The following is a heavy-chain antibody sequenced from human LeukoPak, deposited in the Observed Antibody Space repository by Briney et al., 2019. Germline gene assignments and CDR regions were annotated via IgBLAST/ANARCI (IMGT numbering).Heavy chain of an antibody. CDR2: IIPIFGTA. CDR3: ARAPLGATQGAFDI. Sequence: SVKVSCKASGGTFSSYAISWVRQAPGQGLEWMGRIIPIFGTANYAQKFQGRVTITAGESTSTAYMELSSLRSEDTAVYYCARAPLGATQGAFDIWGQGTMVTVSS. CDR1: GGTFSSYA. J-gene: IGHJ3*02. D-gene: IGHD1-26*01. V-gene: IGHV1-69*13.